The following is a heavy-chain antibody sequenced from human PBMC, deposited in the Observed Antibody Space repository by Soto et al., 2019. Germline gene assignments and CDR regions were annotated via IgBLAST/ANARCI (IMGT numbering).Heavy chain of an antibody. D-gene: IGHD3-10*01. V-gene: IGHV3-20*01. J-gene: IGHJ4*02. Sequence: EVQLVESGGGVARPGGSLRLSCAASGFTFEDHGMSWVRQAPGKGLEWLSDISWDGGTTVYADSVKGRFTVSRNNAKSSLYLQMNSLQPGDTAFYHGARRSGDQQVCDFWGQGTLVTVSS. CDR1: GFTFEDHG. CDR2: ISWDGGTT. CDR3: ARRSGDQQVCDF.